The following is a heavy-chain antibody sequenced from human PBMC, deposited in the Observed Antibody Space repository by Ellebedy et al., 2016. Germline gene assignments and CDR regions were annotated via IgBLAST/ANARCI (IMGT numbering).Heavy chain of an antibody. J-gene: IGHJ4*02. CDR1: GGSINSYY. D-gene: IGHD2-15*01. Sequence: SETLSLXXTVSGGSINSYYWSWIRQSPGKGLEWIGYIHYSGRTFHNPSLKSRVTISLDTSKNQFSLKLSSVTVADTAVYFCVRVGAGSGGSSGDYWGQGTLVTVSS. V-gene: IGHV4-59*06. CDR3: VRVGAGSGGSSGDY. CDR2: IHYSGRT.